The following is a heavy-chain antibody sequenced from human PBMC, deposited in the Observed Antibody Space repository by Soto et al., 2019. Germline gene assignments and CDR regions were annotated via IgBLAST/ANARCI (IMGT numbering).Heavy chain of an antibody. V-gene: IGHV3-23*01. D-gene: IGHD3-10*01. CDR3: AKEGYYGSGSGYYYYYMDV. CDR2: ISGSGGST. CDR1: GFTFSSYA. Sequence: GGSLRLSCAASGFTFSSYAMSWVRQAPGKGLEWVSAISGSGGSTYYADSVKGRFTISRDNSKNTLYLQMNSLRAEDTAVYYCAKEGYYGSGSGYYYYYMDVRAKGTTVTVSS. J-gene: IGHJ6*03.